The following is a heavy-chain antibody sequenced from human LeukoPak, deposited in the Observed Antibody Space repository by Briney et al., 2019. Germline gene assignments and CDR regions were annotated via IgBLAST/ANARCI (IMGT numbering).Heavy chain of an antibody. J-gene: IGHJ4*02. Sequence: GGSLRLSCAASGFTFSSYAMSWVRQAPGKGLEWVSAISGSGGSTYYADSVKGRFTISRDNAKNSLYLQMNSLRAEDTALYHCAASRDGYYDYWGQGTLVTVSS. CDR3: AASRDGYYDY. D-gene: IGHD5-24*01. CDR2: ISGSGGST. V-gene: IGHV3-23*01. CDR1: GFTFSSYA.